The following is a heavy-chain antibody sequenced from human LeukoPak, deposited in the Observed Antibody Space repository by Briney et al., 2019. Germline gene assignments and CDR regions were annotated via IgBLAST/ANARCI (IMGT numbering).Heavy chain of an antibody. Sequence: ASVKVSCKASGGTFSSYAISWVRQAPGQGLEWMGGIIPIFGTANYAQKFQGGVTITADESTSTAYMELSSLRSEDTAVYYCATLSTSYFDSSGYYSTFLDSWGQGTLVTVSS. CDR2: IIPIFGTA. J-gene: IGHJ4*02. CDR3: ATLSTSYFDSSGYYSTFLDS. CDR1: GGTFSSYA. D-gene: IGHD3-22*01. V-gene: IGHV1-69*13.